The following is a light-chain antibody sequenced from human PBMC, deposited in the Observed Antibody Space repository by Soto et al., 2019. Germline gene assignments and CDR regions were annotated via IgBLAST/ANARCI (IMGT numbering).Light chain of an antibody. Sequence: DIQMTQSPSSLSASVGDRVTITCRASQDISNYVAWYQQKPGKVPKLLIYAASTLQSGVPSRFSGSRSGPDFTLTISSLQPEDFATYYCQQSYSSPPTFGQGTKVDIK. CDR2: AAS. V-gene: IGKV1-27*01. CDR1: QDISNY. CDR3: QQSYSSPPT. J-gene: IGKJ1*01.